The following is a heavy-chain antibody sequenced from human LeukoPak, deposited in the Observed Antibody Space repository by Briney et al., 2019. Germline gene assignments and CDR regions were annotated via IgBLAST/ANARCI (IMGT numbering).Heavy chain of an antibody. CDR1: GYNFTIYW. D-gene: IGHD3-16*01. CDR3: AIFDFLFGEIDNWFDP. J-gene: IGHJ5*02. V-gene: IGHV5-51*01. CDR2: IYPGDSDT. Sequence: PGESLKISCKGSGYNFTIYWIGWVRQMPGKGLEWMGIIYPGDSDTRYSPSFQGHVTISADKSISTAYLQWSSLKASDTAMYYCAIFDFLFGEIDNWFDPWGQGTQVTVSS.